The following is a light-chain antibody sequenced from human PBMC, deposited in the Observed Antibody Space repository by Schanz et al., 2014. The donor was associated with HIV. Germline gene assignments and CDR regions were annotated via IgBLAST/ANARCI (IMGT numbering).Light chain of an antibody. J-gene: IGKJ1*01. CDR3: QKCNSTPRT. CDR1: QDIRNF. Sequence: DFQMTQSPSSLSASVGDRVTLTCRASQDIRNFLAWYQQKPGKVPRLLIYAASTLASGVPSRFSGTGSGTDFTLTISGLQPEDVGTYYCQKCNSTPRTFGQGTRVEVK. V-gene: IGKV1-27*01. CDR2: AAS.